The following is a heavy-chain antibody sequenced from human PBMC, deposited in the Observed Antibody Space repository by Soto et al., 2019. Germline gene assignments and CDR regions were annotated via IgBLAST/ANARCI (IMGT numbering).Heavy chain of an antibody. J-gene: IGHJ4*02. CDR2: ISADGSQK. D-gene: IGHD2-21*02. CDR3: ASTAH. Sequence: QVQLVESGGDVVQPGKSLRLSCAASGFPFSSFGLHWVRQAPGKGPESVAVISADGSQKFYADSVMGRFTISRDNLRNTLSLQMNTLGPADTAVYYCASTAHWGQGTQVTVSS. V-gene: IGHV3-30*03. CDR1: GFPFSSFG.